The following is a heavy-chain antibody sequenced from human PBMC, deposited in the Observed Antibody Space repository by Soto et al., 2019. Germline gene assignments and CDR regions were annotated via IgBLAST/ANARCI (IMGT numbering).Heavy chain of an antibody. J-gene: IGHJ4*02. CDR2: ISSSSSYI. Sequence: SLRLSCAASGFTFSSYSMNWVRQAPGKGLEWVSSISSSSSYIYYADSVKGRFTISRDNAKNSLYLQMNSLRAEDTAVYYCAREPLYPAHLDYWGQGTLVTVSS. CDR3: AREPLYPAHLDY. CDR1: GFTFSSYS. V-gene: IGHV3-21*01. D-gene: IGHD2-2*01.